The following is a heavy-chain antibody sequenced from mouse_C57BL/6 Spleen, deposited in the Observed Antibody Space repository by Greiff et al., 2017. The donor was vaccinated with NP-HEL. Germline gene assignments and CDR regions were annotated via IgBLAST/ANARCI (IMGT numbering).Heavy chain of an antibody. Sequence: QVQLQQSGAELVKPGASVKLSCKASGYTFTSYWMHWVKQRPGQGLEWIGMIHPNSGSTNYNEKFKSKATLTVDKSSSTAYMQLSSLTSEDSAVYYCARSEYYEDYAIDYWGQGTSVTVSS. CDR1: GYTFTSYW. V-gene: IGHV1-64*01. CDR3: ARSEYYEDYAIDY. CDR2: IHPNSGST. J-gene: IGHJ4*01. D-gene: IGHD1-1*01.